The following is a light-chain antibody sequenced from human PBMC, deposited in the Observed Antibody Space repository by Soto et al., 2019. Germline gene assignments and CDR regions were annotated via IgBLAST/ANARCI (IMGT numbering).Light chain of an antibody. Sequence: QSALTQPASVSGSPGQSITISCTGTSSDVCGYNYVSWYQQHPGKAPKLMIYDVSNRPSGLSNRFSGSKSGNTASLTISGLQAEDEGDYYCSSYTSSSAVVFGGGTKVTVL. CDR1: SSDVCGYNY. CDR3: SSYTSSSAVV. J-gene: IGLJ2*01. CDR2: DVS. V-gene: IGLV2-14*01.